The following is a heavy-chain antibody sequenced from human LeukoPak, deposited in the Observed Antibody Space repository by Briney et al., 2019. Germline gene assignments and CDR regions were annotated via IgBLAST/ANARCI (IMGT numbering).Heavy chain of an antibody. CDR1: GGSFSGYY. CDR2: INHSGST. CDR3: ASLGRNVDTAMDTDY. Sequence: SETLSLTCAVYGGSFSGYYWSWIRQPPGKGLEWIGEINHSGSTNYNPPLKSRVTISVDTSKNQFSLKLSSVTAADTAVYYCASLGRNVDTAMDTDYWGQGTLVTVSS. J-gene: IGHJ4*02. V-gene: IGHV4-34*01. D-gene: IGHD5-18*01.